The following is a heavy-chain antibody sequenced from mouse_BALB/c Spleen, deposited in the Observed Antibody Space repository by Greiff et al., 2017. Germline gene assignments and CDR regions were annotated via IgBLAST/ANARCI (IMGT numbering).Heavy chain of an antibody. V-gene: IGHV1S81*02. CDR1: GYTFTSYY. CDR2: INPSNGGT. J-gene: IGHJ3*01. D-gene: IGHD2-4*01. CDR3: TRRIYYDYGGFAY. Sequence: VQLQQSGAELVKPGASVKLSCKASGYTFTSYYMSWVQQRPGQGLEWIGEINPSNGGTNFNEKFKSKATLTVDKSSSTAYMKRSSLTSEDSAVYYCTRRIYYDYGGFAYWGQGTLVTVSA.